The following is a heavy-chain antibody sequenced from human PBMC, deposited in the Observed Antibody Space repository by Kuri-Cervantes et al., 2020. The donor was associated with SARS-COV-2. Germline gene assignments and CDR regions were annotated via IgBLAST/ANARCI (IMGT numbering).Heavy chain of an antibody. V-gene: IGHV4-30-4*01. CDR3: ASLVVPAAMFPYYYYGMDV. CDR2: IYYSGST. D-gene: IGHD2-2*01. CDR1: GGSISSGDYY. J-gene: IGHJ6*02. Sequence: SETLSLTCTVSGGSISSGDYYWSWIRQPPGKGLEWIGYIYYSGSTYYNPSLKSRVTISVDTSKNQFSLKLSSVTAADTAVYYCASLVVPAAMFPYYYYGMDVWGQGTTVTVPS.